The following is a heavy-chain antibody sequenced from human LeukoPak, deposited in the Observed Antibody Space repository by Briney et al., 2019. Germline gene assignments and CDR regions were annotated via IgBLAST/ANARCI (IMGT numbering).Heavy chain of an antibody. V-gene: IGHV3-15*01. D-gene: IGHD3/OR15-3a*01. CDR1: GFIVTNAW. J-gene: IGHJ4*02. CDR3: TADPPGDWQVHDY. Sequence: GGSLRLSCAASGFIVTNAWMSWVRQAPGKGLEWVGHIRKKADDGKTDYAAPVKGRFTISRDDSTNTLFPEMSGLKPEGTAVYYCTADPPGDWQVHDYWGQGTLVAVSS. CDR2: IRKKADDGKT.